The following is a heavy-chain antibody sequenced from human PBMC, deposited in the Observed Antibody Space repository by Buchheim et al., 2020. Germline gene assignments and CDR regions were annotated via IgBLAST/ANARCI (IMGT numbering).Heavy chain of an antibody. CDR2: ISYDGSNK. V-gene: IGHV3-30*04. Sequence: QVQLVESGGGVVQPGRSLRLSCAASGFTFSSYAMHWVRQAPGKGLEWVAVISYDGSNKYYADSVKGRFTISRDNSKNTLYLQMNSLGAEDTAVYYCARSGYDFWSGYYAFWDYWGQGTL. CDR1: GFTFSSYA. D-gene: IGHD3-3*01. J-gene: IGHJ4*02. CDR3: ARSGYDFWSGYYAFWDY.